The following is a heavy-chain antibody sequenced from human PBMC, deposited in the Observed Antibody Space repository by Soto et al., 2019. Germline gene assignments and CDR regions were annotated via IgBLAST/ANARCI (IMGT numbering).Heavy chain of an antibody. J-gene: IGHJ5*02. Sequence: ASVKVSCKTSRYTFSNYGITWVRQAPGQPLEWLGWISLYSDGTNYAQKFQGRVSMTTDTSTTTAYMELRSLRSDDTAVYYCARVVPGAEAWFGPWGQGTLVTVSS. CDR3: ARVVPGAEAWFGP. V-gene: IGHV1-18*01. D-gene: IGHD2-2*01. CDR1: RYTFSNYG. CDR2: ISLYSDGT.